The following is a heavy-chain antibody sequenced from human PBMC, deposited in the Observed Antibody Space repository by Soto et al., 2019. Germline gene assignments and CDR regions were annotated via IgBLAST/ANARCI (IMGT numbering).Heavy chain of an antibody. CDR3: TTEVTHATDLDIVVVPAAIVDY. D-gene: IGHD2-2*01. Sequence: GGSLRLSCAASGFTFSNAWMNWVRQAPGKGLEWVGRIKSKTDGGTTDYAAPVKGRFTISRDDSKNTLYLQMNSLKTEDTAVYYCTTEVTHATDLDIVVVPAAIVDYWGQGTLVTVSS. CDR2: IKSKTDGGTT. J-gene: IGHJ4*02. V-gene: IGHV3-15*07. CDR1: GFTFSNAW.